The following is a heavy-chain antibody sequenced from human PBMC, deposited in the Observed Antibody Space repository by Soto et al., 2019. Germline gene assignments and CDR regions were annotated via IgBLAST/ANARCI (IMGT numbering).Heavy chain of an antibody. CDR1: GFTFSSHE. J-gene: IGHJ1*01. CDR2: ISGSGSTI. CDR3: ARGGVY. D-gene: IGHD2-8*01. V-gene: IGHV3-48*03. Sequence: HLGGSLRLSCEATGFTFSSHEMNWIRQTPGKRLEWIAKISGSGSTINYADSVKGRFTISRDNAQRTLHLQMDSLRVEDTGVYYCARGGVYWGRGTLVTVSS.